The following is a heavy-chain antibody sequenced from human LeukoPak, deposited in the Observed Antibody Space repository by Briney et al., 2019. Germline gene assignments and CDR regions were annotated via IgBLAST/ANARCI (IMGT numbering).Heavy chain of an antibody. CDR3: ARDRRSPHSAYDWGRLDS. Sequence: GGSLRLSCAASGFSFSDYYMTWIRQASGKGLEWISNINQNSYTMYYADSVKGRFTISRDNAKSSLYLHMNSLRVEDTAVYYCARDRRSPHSAYDWGRLDSWGQGTLVAVSS. CDR2: INQNSYTM. V-gene: IGHV3-11*01. D-gene: IGHD5-12*01. CDR1: GFSFSDYY. J-gene: IGHJ4*02.